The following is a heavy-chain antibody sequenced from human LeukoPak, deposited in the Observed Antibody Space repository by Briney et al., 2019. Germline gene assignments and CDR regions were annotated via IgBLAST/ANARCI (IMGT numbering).Heavy chain of an antibody. Sequence: QSGGSLRLSCAASGFSFSTYSFSWVRQAPGKGLEWVSGISASGGDTFYADSVKGRFTISRGNSKNTLSLQMNSLRVEDTAIYYCAKDVRRCNGGCTWGQGTLVTVSS. CDR2: ISASGGDT. D-gene: IGHD2-15*01. CDR1: GFSFSTYS. J-gene: IGHJ5*02. CDR3: AKDVRRCNGGCT. V-gene: IGHV3-23*01.